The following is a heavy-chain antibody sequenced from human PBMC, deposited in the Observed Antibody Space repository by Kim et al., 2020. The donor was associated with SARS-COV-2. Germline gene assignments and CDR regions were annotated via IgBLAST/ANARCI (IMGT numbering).Heavy chain of an antibody. Sequence: SETLSLTCTVSGGSISSSSYYWGWIRQPPGKGLEWIGSIYYSGSTYYNPSLKSRVTISVDTSKNQFSLKLSSVTAADTAVNYCARDYGDYGLWGQGTLVTVSS. J-gene: IGHJ4*02. CDR1: GGSISSSSYY. V-gene: IGHV4-39*02. CDR2: IYYSGST. CDR3: ARDYGDYGL. D-gene: IGHD4-17*01.